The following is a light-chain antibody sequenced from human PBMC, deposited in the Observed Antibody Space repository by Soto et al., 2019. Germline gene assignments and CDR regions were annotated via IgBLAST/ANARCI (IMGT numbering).Light chain of an antibody. CDR3: KSYAGSNTYV. Sequence: QSALTQPPSASGSPGQSVTISCTGTKNDIGVYDFVSLYQHHPGKAPRLIIYEVVQRPSGVPDRFSGSKSGNTAYLTVSGLPAEDEADYFCKSYAGSNTYVFGSGTKLTVL. J-gene: IGLJ1*01. V-gene: IGLV2-8*01. CDR2: EVV. CDR1: KNDIGVYDF.